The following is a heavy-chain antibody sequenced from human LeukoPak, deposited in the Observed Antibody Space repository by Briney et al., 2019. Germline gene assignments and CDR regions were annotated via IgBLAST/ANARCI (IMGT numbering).Heavy chain of an antibody. CDR2: ISSSSSYI. CDR3: AKESGSPYYFDY. V-gene: IGHV3-21*04. CDR1: GFTFSSYS. Sequence: GGSLRLSCAASGFTFSSYSMNWVRQAPGKGLEWVSSISSSSSYIYYADSVKGRFTISRDNAKNSLYLQMNSLRAEDTAVYYCAKESGSPYYFDYWGQGTLVTVSS. D-gene: IGHD1-26*01. J-gene: IGHJ4*02.